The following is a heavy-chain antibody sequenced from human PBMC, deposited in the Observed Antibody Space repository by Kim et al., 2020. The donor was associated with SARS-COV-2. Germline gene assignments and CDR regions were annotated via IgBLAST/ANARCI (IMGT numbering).Heavy chain of an antibody. Sequence: SRVTISVDTSKNQFSLKLSSVTAADTAVYYCARERAYYYGSGSPGYFQHWGQGTLVTVSS. D-gene: IGHD3-10*01. J-gene: IGHJ1*01. CDR3: ARERAYYYGSGSPGYFQH. V-gene: IGHV4-34*01.